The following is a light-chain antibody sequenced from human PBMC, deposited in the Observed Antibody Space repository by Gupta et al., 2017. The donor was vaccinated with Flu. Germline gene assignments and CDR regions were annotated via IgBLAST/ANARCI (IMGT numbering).Light chain of an antibody. Sequence: EILLAQSPVTLSSSPGERVTLSCRASQSVGTHLAWYQQKPGQAPRLLIYGASHRVAGIPARFSGSGSDTDFSLTISSREPDDLAVYYCQQRVDWPRLTFGGGTMVEIK. CDR2: GAS. V-gene: IGKV3-11*01. J-gene: IGKJ4*01. CDR1: QSVGTH. CDR3: QQRVDWPRLT.